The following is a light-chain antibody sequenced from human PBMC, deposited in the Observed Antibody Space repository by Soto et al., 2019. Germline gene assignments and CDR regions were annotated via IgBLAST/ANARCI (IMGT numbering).Light chain of an antibody. V-gene: IGLV1-44*01. Sequence: QSVLTQPPSASGTPGQRVTISCSGSSSNIGSNRVSWFQQLPGMAPKLLIYDNDQRPSGVPDRFSGSESGTSASLAISGLQSEDEADYLCAAWDDSLNVVLFGGGTQLTVL. CDR1: SSNIGSNR. CDR2: DND. CDR3: AAWDDSLNVVL. J-gene: IGLJ2*01.